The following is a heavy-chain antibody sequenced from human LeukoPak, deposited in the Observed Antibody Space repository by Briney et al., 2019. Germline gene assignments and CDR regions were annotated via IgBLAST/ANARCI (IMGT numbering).Heavy chain of an antibody. CDR2: MNPNSGNT. D-gene: IGHD4-17*01. J-gene: IGHJ6*02. Sequence: ASVKVSCKASGYTFTSYDINWVRQATGQGLEWMRWMNPNSGNTGYAQKFQGRVTMTRNTSISTAYMELSSLRSGDTAVYYCAVTTQYYYYYGMDVWGQGTTVTVSS. CDR3: AVTTQYYYYYGMDV. CDR1: GYTFTSYD. V-gene: IGHV1-8*01.